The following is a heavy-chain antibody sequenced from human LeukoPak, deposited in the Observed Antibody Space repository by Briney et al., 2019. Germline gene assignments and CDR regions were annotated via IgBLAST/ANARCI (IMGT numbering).Heavy chain of an antibody. V-gene: IGHV3-23*01. J-gene: IGHJ3*02. CDR1: GFTFTSYA. CDR3: AREMATITYAFDI. CDR2: ISESGGTR. D-gene: IGHD5-24*01. Sequence: RPGGSLRLSCAASGFTFTSYAMSWVRQAPEKGLEWVSAISESGGTRNYVDSVKGRFTISRDNSKNTLYLQMSSLRAEDTAVYYCAREMATITYAFDIWGQGTMVTVSS.